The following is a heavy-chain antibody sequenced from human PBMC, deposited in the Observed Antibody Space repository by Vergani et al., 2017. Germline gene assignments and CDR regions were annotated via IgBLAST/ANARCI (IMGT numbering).Heavy chain of an antibody. CDR1: GFTFSSYA. CDR3: AKAPQYYYDSEGYFQH. J-gene: IGHJ1*01. CDR2: ISGSGGCT. V-gene: IGHV3-23*01. Sequence: EVQLLESGGGLVQPGGSLRLSCAASGFTFSSYAMSWVRQAPGKGLEWVSAISGSGGCTYYADSVKGRFTISRDNSKNTLYLQMNSLRAEDTAVYYCAKAPQYYYDSEGYFQHWGQGTLVTVSS. D-gene: IGHD3-22*01.